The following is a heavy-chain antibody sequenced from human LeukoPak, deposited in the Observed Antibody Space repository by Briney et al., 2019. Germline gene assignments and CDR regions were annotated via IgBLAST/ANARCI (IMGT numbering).Heavy chain of an antibody. J-gene: IGHJ4*01. CDR1: GGSFSGYY. CDR2: INHSGST. Sequence: SETLSLTCAVYGGSFSGYYWSWIRQPPGKGLEWIGEINHSGSTNYNPSLKSRVTISVDTSKNQFSLKLSSVTAADTAVYYCAKLYCSSTSCYRSSYFDYWGQGTLVTVSS. CDR3: AKLYCSSTSCYRSSYFDY. D-gene: IGHD2-2*01. V-gene: IGHV4-34*01.